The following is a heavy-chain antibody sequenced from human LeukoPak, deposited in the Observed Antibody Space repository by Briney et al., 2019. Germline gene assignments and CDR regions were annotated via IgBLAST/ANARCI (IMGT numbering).Heavy chain of an antibody. CDR3: AKPIFRQMAAAGEFDY. V-gene: IGHV3-23*01. CDR1: GFTVSSNY. D-gene: IGHD6-13*01. J-gene: IGHJ4*02. Sequence: GGSLRLSCAASGFTVSSNYMNWVRQAPGKGLEWVSAISGSGGSTYYADSVKGRFTISRDNSKNTLYLQMNSLRAEDTAVYYCAKPIFRQMAAAGEFDYWGQGTLVTVSS. CDR2: ISGSGGST.